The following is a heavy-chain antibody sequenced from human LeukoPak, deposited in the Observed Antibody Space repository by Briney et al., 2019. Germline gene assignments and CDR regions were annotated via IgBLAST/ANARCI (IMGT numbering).Heavy chain of an antibody. CDR3: ARDPGSGSYYYYGMDV. V-gene: IGHV1-18*01. CDR1: GYAFTSYG. CDR2: ISTYTGNT. D-gene: IGHD3-10*01. Sequence: ASVKVSCKASGYAFTSYGISWVRQAPGQGLEWMGWISTYTGNTNYAQKLQGRVTMATDTSTSTAYMELRSLRSDDTAVYYCARDPGSGSYYYYGMDVWGQGTTVTVSS. J-gene: IGHJ6*02.